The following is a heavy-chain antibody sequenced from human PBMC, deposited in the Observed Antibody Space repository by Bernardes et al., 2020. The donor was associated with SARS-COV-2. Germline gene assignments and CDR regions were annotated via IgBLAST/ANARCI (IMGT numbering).Heavy chain of an antibody. V-gene: IGHV3-7*03. Sequence: VGSLRLSCAGSGFDFSDYWMTWVRQAPGKGLEWVANIKRDGSETYYVDSVKGRFTISRDNAKNLVFLQMNSLRAEDTAVFYCVMSAGMDVWGQGTMVTVS. J-gene: IGHJ6*02. CDR3: VMSAGMDV. CDR1: GFDFSDYW. CDR2: IKRDGSET.